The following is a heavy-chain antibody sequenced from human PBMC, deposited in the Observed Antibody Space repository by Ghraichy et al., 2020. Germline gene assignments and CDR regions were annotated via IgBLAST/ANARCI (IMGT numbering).Heavy chain of an antibody. V-gene: IGHV4-34*01. CDR3: ASLRKRYYYDSSE. J-gene: IGHJ3*01. CDR2: INHSGST. D-gene: IGHD3-22*01. CDR1: GGSFSGYY. Sequence: SETLSLTCAVYGGSFSGYYWSWIRQPPGKGLEWIGEINHSGSTNYNPSLKSRVTISVDTSKNQFSLKLSSVTAADTAVYYCASLRKRYYYDSSEWGQGTMVTVSS.